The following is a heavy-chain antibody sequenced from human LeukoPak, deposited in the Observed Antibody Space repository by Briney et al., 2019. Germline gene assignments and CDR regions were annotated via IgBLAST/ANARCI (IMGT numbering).Heavy chain of an antibody. V-gene: IGHV3-21*01. CDR3: ARDSRGMWLRLIRYYYYYYMDV. D-gene: IGHD5-12*01. Sequence: GGSLRLSCAASGFTFSSYSMNWVRQAPGKGLEWLSSISSSSSYIYYADSVKGRFTISRDNAKNSLYLQMNSLRAEDAAVYYCARDSRGMWLRLIRYYYYYYMDVWGKGTTVTVSS. CDR1: GFTFSSYS. CDR2: ISSSSSYI. J-gene: IGHJ6*03.